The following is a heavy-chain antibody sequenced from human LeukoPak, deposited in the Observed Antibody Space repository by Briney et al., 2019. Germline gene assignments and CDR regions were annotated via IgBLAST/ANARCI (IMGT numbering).Heavy chain of an antibody. Sequence: SETLSLTCAVYGGSFSGYYWSWIRQPPGKGLEWIGEINHSGSTNYNPSPKSRVTISVDTSKNQFSLKLSSVTAADTAVYYCARAEAGGAFDYWGEGTLVTVAS. D-gene: IGHD3-10*01. V-gene: IGHV4-34*01. CDR2: INHSGST. CDR3: ARAEAGGAFDY. J-gene: IGHJ4*02. CDR1: GGSFSGYY.